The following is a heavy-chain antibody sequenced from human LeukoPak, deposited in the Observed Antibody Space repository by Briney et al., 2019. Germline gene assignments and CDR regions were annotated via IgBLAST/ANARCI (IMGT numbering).Heavy chain of an antibody. V-gene: IGHV3-48*01. D-gene: IGHD2-2*01. CDR3: ARGLFVVVPAANRFDY. J-gene: IGHJ4*02. CDR1: GFTFSSYS. CDR2: ISSSSSTI. Sequence: GGSLRLSCAASGFTFSSYSMNWVRQAPGKGLEWVSYISSSSSTIYYADSVKGRFTISRDNAKNSLYLQMNSLRAEDTAVYYCARGLFVVVPAANRFDYWGQGTLVTVSS.